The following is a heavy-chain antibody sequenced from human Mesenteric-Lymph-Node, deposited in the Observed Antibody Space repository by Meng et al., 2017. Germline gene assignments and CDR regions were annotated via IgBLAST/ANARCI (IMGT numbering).Heavy chain of an antibody. J-gene: IGHJ4*02. Sequence: QVDLRESGPGLVKPQQTLSPTCAVSGYSISSTNWWGWIRQPPGKGLEWIGYIHYSGTTYYNPSLKCRIAISLDTSKNQFSLNLNSVTAADAAVYYCARDSPGGYGYFDSWGQGTLVTVSS. V-gene: IGHV4-28*02. CDR1: GYSISSTNW. D-gene: IGHD5-12*01. CDR2: IHYSGTT. CDR3: ARDSPGGYGYFDS.